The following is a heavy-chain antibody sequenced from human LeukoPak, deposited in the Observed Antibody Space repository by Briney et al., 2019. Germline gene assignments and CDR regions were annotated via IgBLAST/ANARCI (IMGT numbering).Heavy chain of an antibody. J-gene: IGHJ4*02. CDR2: ISSRSSYI. D-gene: IGHD2-2*01. V-gene: IGHV3-21*01. CDR3: ARGSSTHREYYFDY. CDR1: GFTFRSYS. Sequence: GGSLRLSCAASGFTFRSYSMNWVRQAPGKGLEWVSSISSRSSYIYYADSVKGRFTISRDNAKNSLYLQMNSLRAEDTAVYYCARGSSTHREYYFDYWGQGTLVTVSS.